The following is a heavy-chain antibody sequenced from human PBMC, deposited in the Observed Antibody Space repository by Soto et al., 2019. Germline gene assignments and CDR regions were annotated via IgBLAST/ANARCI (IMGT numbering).Heavy chain of an antibody. Sequence: LSLTCTVSGGSISSYYWSWIRQPAGKGLEWIGRIYTSGSTNYNPSLKSRVTMSVDTSKNQFSLKLSSVTAADTAVYYCARACSSNSCYDVFDPWGQGTLVTVSS. V-gene: IGHV4-4*07. D-gene: IGHD2-2*01. J-gene: IGHJ5*02. CDR2: IYTSGST. CDR1: GGSISSYY. CDR3: ARACSSNSCYDVFDP.